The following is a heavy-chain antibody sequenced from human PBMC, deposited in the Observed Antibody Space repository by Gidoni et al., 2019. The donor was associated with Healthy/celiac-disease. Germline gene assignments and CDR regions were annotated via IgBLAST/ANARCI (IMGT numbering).Heavy chain of an antibody. CDR1: GGTFSSYA. CDR2: IIPIFGTA. D-gene: IGHD2-2*01. V-gene: IGHV1-69*01. Sequence: QVQLVQSGAEVKKPGSSVKVSCKASGGTFSSYAISWVRQAPGQGLEWMGGIIPIFGTANYAQKFQGRVTITADESTSTAYMELSSLRSEDTAVYYCARSGDIVVVPAASAFDYWGQGTLVTVSS. CDR3: ARSGDIVVVPAASAFDY. J-gene: IGHJ4*02.